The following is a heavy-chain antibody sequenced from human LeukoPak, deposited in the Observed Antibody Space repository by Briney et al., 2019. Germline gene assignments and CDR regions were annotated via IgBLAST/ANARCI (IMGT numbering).Heavy chain of an antibody. CDR2: INPNIGAT. CDR1: GYTFTGYY. CDR3: ARDRALDSGSLGFDP. Sequence: ASVKVSCKASGYTFTGYYMHWVRQAPGQGLEWMGRINPNIGATNYAQKFQGRVTMTRDTSISTAYMELSRLRSDDTAVYYCARDRALDSGSLGFDPWGQGTLVTVSS. D-gene: IGHD1-26*01. J-gene: IGHJ5*02. V-gene: IGHV1-2*06.